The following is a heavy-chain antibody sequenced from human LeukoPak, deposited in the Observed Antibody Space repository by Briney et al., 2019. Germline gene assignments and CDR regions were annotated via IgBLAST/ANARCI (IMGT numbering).Heavy chain of an antibody. CDR3: AKQGRDWLRDYYYYMDV. CDR1: GFTFSSYW. D-gene: IGHD3-9*01. Sequence: GGSLRLSCAASGFTFSSYWMSWVRQAPGKGLEWVANIKKDGSEKYYVDSVKGRFTISRDNAKTSLYLQMNSLRAEDTAVYYCAKQGRDWLRDYYYYMDVWGKGTTVIISS. V-gene: IGHV3-7*03. J-gene: IGHJ6*03. CDR2: IKKDGSEK.